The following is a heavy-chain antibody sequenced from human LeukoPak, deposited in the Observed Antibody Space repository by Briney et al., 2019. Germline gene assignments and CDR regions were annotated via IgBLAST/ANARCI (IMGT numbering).Heavy chain of an antibody. CDR2: ISGSGGST. J-gene: IGHJ4*02. D-gene: IGHD2-8*01. V-gene: IGHV3-23*01. CDR3: AKDIVLMDSGYFDY. CDR1: GFTFSSYA. Sequence: PGGSLRLSCAASGFTFSSYAMSWVRQAPGKGLEWVSAISGSGGSTYYADSVKGRFTISRDNSKNTLCQQMNSLRAEDTAVYYCAKDIVLMDSGYFDYWGQGTLVTVSS.